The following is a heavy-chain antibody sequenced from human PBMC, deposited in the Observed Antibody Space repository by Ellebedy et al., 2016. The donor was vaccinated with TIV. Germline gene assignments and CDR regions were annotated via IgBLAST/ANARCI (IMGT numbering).Heavy chain of an antibody. V-gene: IGHV3-13*01. CDR1: GFTFSSYD. D-gene: IGHD1-14*01. J-gene: IGHJ4*02. CDR2: ISTAGDT. Sequence: GESLKIPCAASGFTFSSYDMHWVRQRTGKGLEWVSAISTAGDTYYPGSVKGRFTISRENAKNSMYLQMNSLRAEDTAVYYCARATAGFDYWGRGTLVTGSS. CDR3: ARATAGFDY.